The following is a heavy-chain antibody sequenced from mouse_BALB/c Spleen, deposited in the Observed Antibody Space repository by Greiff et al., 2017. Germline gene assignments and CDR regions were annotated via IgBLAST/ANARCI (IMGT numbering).Heavy chain of an antibody. Sequence: QVQLKESGAELVRPGVSVKISCKGSGYTFTDYAMHWVKQSHAKSLEWIGVISTYYGDASYNQKFKGKATMTVDKSSSTAYMELARLTSEDSAIYYCARVSSGYWYFDVWGAGTTVTVSS. CDR1: GYTFTDYA. J-gene: IGHJ1*01. V-gene: IGHV1S137*01. D-gene: IGHD3-1*01. CDR3: ARVSSGYWYFDV. CDR2: ISTYYGDA.